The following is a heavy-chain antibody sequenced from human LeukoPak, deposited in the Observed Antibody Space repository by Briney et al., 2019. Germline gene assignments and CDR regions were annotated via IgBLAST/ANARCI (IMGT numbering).Heavy chain of an antibody. CDR3: ARGPPFDY. CDR1: NGPINNYY. CDR2: IYSSGGT. Sequence: SETLSLTCTVSNGPINNYYWAWIRQPAGEGLEWIGRIYSSGGTNYNPSLESLASMSVDMSQNHFSLKVKSVTAADTAMYYCARGPPFDYWGQGILVTVSS. J-gene: IGHJ4*02. V-gene: IGHV4-4*07.